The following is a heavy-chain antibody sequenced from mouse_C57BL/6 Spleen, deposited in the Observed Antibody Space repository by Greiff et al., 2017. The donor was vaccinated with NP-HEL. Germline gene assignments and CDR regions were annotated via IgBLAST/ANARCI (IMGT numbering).Heavy chain of an antibody. CDR3: ASRLGRGHYFDY. D-gene: IGHD4-1*01. V-gene: IGHV1-42*01. CDR1: GYSFTGYY. J-gene: IGHJ2*01. Sequence: EVQGVESGPELVKPGASVKISCKASGYSFTGYYMNWVKQSPEKSLEWIGEINPSTGGTTYNQKFKAKATLTVDKSSSTAYMQLKSLTSEDSAVYYCASRLGRGHYFDYWGQGTTLTVSS. CDR2: INPSTGGT.